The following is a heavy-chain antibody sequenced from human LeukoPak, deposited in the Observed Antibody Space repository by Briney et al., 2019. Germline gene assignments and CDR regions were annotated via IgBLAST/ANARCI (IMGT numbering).Heavy chain of an antibody. CDR1: GFTFSSYT. Sequence: TGGSLRLSCAASGFTFSSYTMNWVRQAPGKGLEWVSYISSSSNTIYYADSVKGRFTISRDNAKNSLYLQMNSLRAEDTAVNYCARAVGYGDFDYWGQGTLVTVSS. V-gene: IGHV3-48*04. J-gene: IGHJ4*02. CDR2: ISSSSNTI. D-gene: IGHD2-15*01. CDR3: ARAVGYGDFDY.